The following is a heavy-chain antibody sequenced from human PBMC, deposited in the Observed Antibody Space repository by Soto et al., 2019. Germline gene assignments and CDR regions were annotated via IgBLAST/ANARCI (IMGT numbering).Heavy chain of an antibody. J-gene: IGHJ5*02. CDR1: RFTFSSYS. D-gene: IGHD3-9*01. CDR2: IKQEGSEK. V-gene: IGHV3-7*03. Sequence: PGGSLRLSCAASRFTFSSYSMSWVRHAPGKGLEWVANIKQEGSEKYYVDSVKGRFTISRDNAKNSLYLQMNSLRAEDTAVYYCARGLSLSLTYYDILTGYYPNWFDPWGQGTLVTVSS. CDR3: ARGLSLSLTYYDILTGYYPNWFDP.